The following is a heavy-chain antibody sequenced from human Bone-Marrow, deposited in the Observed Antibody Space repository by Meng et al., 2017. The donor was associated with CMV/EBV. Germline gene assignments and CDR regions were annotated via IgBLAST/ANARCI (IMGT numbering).Heavy chain of an antibody. CDR3: ARYGETFDL. Sequence: SLKISCVASGFSLDDYAMHWVREAQGKGLEWVSGSSWDSSDIGYADFVKGRFTIARDNAKNSLYLQMNSLGTEDTALYYCARYGETFDLWGQGTLVTVSS. CDR2: SSWDSSDI. J-gene: IGHJ4*02. D-gene: IGHD4/OR15-4a*01. CDR1: GFSLDDYA. V-gene: IGHV3-9*01.